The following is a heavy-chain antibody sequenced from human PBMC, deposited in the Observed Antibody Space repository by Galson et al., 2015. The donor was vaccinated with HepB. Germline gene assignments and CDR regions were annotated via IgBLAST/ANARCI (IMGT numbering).Heavy chain of an antibody. J-gene: IGHJ5*02. CDR2: ISTSGSTT. V-gene: IGHV3-48*02. Sequence: SLRLSCAASGFTLSDYSMNWVRQAPGKGLEWVSYISTSGSTTSYTDSVKGRFTISRDNGKNSLYLQMNSLRDEDTSVYYCARGPPLFDPWGQGTLVTVSS. CDR3: ARGPPLFDP. CDR1: GFTLSDYS.